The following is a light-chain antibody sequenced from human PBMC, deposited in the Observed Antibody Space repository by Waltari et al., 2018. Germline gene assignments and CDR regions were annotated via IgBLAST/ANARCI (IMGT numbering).Light chain of an antibody. CDR1: RSDIGGYNY. V-gene: IGLV2-14*01. J-gene: IGLJ1*01. CDR2: DIS. CDR3: SSYTIISSYV. Sequence: QSALTQPASVSGSPGQSITISCTGTRSDIGGYNYVSWYQQHPDKAPKLMIYDISNRPSGVSNRFSGSKSGNTASLTISGLQAEDEAEYYCSSYTIISSYVFGAGTKVTVL.